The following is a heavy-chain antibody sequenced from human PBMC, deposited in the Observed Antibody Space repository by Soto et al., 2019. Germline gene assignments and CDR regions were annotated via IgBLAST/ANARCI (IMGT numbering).Heavy chain of an antibody. Sequence: ETLSLTCTVSGGSIIIYYWSWIRQPPGKGLEWIGYIYYSGSTNYNPSLKSRVTISVDTSKNQFSLKLSSVTAADTAVYYCASSIAVAGTVGYYYYYGMDVWGQGTTVTVSS. CDR1: GGSIIIYY. CDR2: IYYSGST. J-gene: IGHJ6*02. V-gene: IGHV4-59*08. D-gene: IGHD6-19*01. CDR3: ASSIAVAGTVGYYYYYGMDV.